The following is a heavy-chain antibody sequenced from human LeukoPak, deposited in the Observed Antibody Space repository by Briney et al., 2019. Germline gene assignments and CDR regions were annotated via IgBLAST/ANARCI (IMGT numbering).Heavy chain of an antibody. D-gene: IGHD3/OR15-3a*01. Sequence: ASVKVSCKASGYTFTSYGISWVRQAPGQGLEWMGWISAYNDNTNYAQKLQGRVTITADKSTSTAYMELSSLRSEDTAVYYCARDFSWTGDYYYYGMDVWGQGTTVTVSS. V-gene: IGHV1-18*01. CDR2: ISAYNDNT. CDR3: ARDFSWTGDYYYYGMDV. CDR1: GYTFTSYG. J-gene: IGHJ6*02.